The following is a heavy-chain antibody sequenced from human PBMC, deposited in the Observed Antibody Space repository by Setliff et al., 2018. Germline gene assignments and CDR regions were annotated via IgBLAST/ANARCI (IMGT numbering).Heavy chain of an antibody. CDR1: GYTFTNYG. CDR3: ARDTHQWDPLYFDS. J-gene: IGHJ4*02. Sequence: ASVKVSCKASGYTFTNYGITWVRQAPGQGLEWMGWIRPHNGNTAYAQKFQDRVILTTDTSTTTVYMELRSLRSDDTAMYYCARDTHQWDPLYFDSWGQGTLVTVSS. CDR2: IRPHNGNT. V-gene: IGHV1-18*01. D-gene: IGHD1-26*01.